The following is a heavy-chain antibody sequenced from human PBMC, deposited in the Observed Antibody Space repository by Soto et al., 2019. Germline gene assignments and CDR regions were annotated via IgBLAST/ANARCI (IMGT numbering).Heavy chain of an antibody. CDR1: GFSFTHYT. V-gene: IGHV3-30*04. J-gene: IGHJ4*02. Sequence: GGSLRLSCAASGFSFTHYTINWVRQAPGKGLEWVAVMSYDGTNEYYADSVKGRFTISRDNSKSTVYLQMNSLTPEDTALYYCARKWGTYSSASLDYWGLGTLVTVSS. D-gene: IGHD6-19*01. CDR3: ARKWGTYSSASLDY. CDR2: MSYDGTNE.